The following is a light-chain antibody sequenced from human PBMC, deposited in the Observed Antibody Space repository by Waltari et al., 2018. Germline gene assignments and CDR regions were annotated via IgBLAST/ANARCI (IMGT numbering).Light chain of an antibody. V-gene: IGKV3-11*01. CDR2: DAY. Sequence: EIVLTQSPATLSLSPGERATLSCRASQSVSSYLSWYQQKPGQAPRLLIYDAYNRATGIPARFSGSGSVTDFTLTISSLEPEDFAVYYCQQRSNWPPVYSFGPGTKVDIK. J-gene: IGKJ3*01. CDR1: QSVSSY. CDR3: QQRSNWPPVYS.